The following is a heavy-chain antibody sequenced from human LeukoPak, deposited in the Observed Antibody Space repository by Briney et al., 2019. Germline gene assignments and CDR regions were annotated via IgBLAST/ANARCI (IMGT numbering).Heavy chain of an antibody. CDR1: GFTFSMFW. D-gene: IGHD3-3*02. CDR2: IKEDGSEK. Sequence: GGSLRLSCAASGFTFSMFWINWVRQAPGKGLEWVANIKEDGSEKYYVESVKGRFTISRDNAQNLLYLQMNSLRAEDTAMYYCASHFLGGQGTLVTVSS. J-gene: IGHJ4*02. CDR3: ASHFL. V-gene: IGHV3-7*01.